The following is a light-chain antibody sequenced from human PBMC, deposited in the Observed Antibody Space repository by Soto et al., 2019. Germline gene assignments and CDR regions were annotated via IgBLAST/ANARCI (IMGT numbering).Light chain of an antibody. CDR1: QSISSY. CDR3: QQSYSTPRT. Sequence: DIQMTQSPSSLSASVGDRDTITCRASQSISSYLNWYQQKPGKAPKLLIYAASSLQSGVPSRFSGSGSGTNFTLTISSLHPEDFATYYCQQSYSTPRTFGQGTKVDIK. CDR2: AAS. J-gene: IGKJ1*01. V-gene: IGKV1-39*01.